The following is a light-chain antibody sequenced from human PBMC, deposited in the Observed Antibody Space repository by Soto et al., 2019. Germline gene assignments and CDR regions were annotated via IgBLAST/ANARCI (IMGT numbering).Light chain of an antibody. CDR2: ADN. CDR1: SSNIGAEYD. J-gene: IGLJ1*01. CDR3: QSYDSSLNTFV. Sequence: QSVLTRPPSGSGAPGQTVAISCTGSSSNIGAEYDVYWYQQLPGTAPKPLIYADNNRPSGVSNRLSGSKSGNSASLPISGVQPEDEADYYCQSYDSSLNTFVFGTGTKVTVL. V-gene: IGLV1-40*01.